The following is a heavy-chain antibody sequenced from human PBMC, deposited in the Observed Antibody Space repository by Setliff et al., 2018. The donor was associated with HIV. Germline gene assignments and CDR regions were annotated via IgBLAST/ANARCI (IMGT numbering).Heavy chain of an antibody. Sequence: VGSLRLSCAASGFTFSSYEMNWVRQAPGKGLEWVSYISDSGITIYYADFVKGRFTISRDNAKNSLYLQMNSRRAEDTAVYYCARRETGALYFGTFYYFGMDVWGQGTTVTVSS. D-gene: IGHD3-10*01. V-gene: IGHV3-48*03. CDR2: ISDSGITI. J-gene: IGHJ6*02. CDR3: ARRETGALYFGTFYYFGMDV. CDR1: GFTFSSYE.